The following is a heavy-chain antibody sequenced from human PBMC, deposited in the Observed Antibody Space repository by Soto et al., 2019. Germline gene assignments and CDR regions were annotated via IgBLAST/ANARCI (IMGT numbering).Heavy chain of an antibody. CDR1: GGSFSGYY. Sequence: PSETLSLTCAVYGGSFSGYYWSWIRQPPGKGLEWIGEINHSGSTNQNPSLKSRVTISEDTSKTQFSLKLTSVTAADTAVYYCERGLRQKGSAYDRHFDYWGQGSLVTGYS. V-gene: IGHV4-34*01. J-gene: IGHJ4*02. CDR3: ERGLRQKGSAYDRHFDY. CDR2: INHSGST. D-gene: IGHD5-12*01.